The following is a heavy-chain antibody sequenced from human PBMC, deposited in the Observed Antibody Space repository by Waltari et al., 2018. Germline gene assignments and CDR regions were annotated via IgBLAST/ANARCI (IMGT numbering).Heavy chain of an antibody. V-gene: IGHV3-30*01. J-gene: IGHJ5*02. CDR1: GFTFSSYA. CDR2: LSYDGSNK. CDR3: ARPDYDILGFDP. Sequence: QVQLVESGGGVVQPGRSLRLSCAASGFTFSSYAMHWVRQAPGKGLEWVAVLSYDGSNKYYADSVKGRFTISRDNSKNTLYLQMNSLRAEDTAVYYCARPDYDILGFDPWGQGTLVTVSS. D-gene: IGHD3-9*01.